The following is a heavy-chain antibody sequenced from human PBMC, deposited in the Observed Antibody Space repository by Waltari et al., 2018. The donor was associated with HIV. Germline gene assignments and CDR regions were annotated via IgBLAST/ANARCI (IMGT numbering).Heavy chain of an antibody. D-gene: IGHD3-10*01. Sequence: VQLVQSGAEMRKPGASVKVSCRASGYTFSASPISWVRQAPGQGLEWMGWISGYNGNTNYAQKFQGRVNMTTDTSTSTAHMELRSLRSDDTAVYYCARGVSIVRGVMIRGHMDVWGQGTTVTVSS. J-gene: IGHJ6*02. CDR2: ISGYNGNT. CDR1: GYTFSASP. CDR3: ARGVSIVRGVMIRGHMDV. V-gene: IGHV1-18*01.